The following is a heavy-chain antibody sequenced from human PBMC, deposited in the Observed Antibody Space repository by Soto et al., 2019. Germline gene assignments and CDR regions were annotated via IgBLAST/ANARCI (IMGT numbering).Heavy chain of an antibody. V-gene: IGHV4-39*07. CDR1: GGSISSGDYY. J-gene: IGHJ6*02. Sequence: SETLSLTCTVSGGSISSGDYYWSWIRQPPGKGLEWIGEINHSGSTNYNPSLKSRVTISVDTSKNTFSLKLSSVTAADTAVYYCARGVGTYYYYYGMDVWGQGTTVTVSS. CDR2: INHSGST. D-gene: IGHD1-1*01. CDR3: ARGVGTYYYYYGMDV.